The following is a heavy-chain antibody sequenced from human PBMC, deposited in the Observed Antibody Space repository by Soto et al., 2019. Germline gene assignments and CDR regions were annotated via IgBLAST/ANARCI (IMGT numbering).Heavy chain of an antibody. CDR2: VHHSWGS. D-gene: IGHD3-10*01. V-gene: IGHV4-59*08. J-gene: IGHJ6*02. Sequence: QVQLQESGPGLVKPSETLSLSCTVSGGSINSYYWSWIRQSPGKRMEWIGYVHHSWGSSYNPSLQRGVAISLDTSKSQFALKVTSVTATGTAVYYCARQGFGPLHGRVDVWGQGTTVTVSS. CDR1: GGSINSYY. CDR3: ARQGFGPLHGRVDV.